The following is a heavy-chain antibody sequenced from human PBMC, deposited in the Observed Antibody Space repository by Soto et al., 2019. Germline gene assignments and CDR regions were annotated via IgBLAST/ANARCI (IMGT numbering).Heavy chain of an antibody. CDR2: IYYSGST. V-gene: IGHV4-31*03. Sequence: KSSETLSLTCTVSGGSISSGGYYWSWIRQHPGKGLEWIGYIYYSGSTYYNPSLKSRVTISVDTSKNQFSLKLSSVTAADTAVYYCARATPFFITGKVYNWFDPWGQGTLVTVSS. CDR1: GGSISSGGYY. CDR3: ARATPFFITGKVYNWFDP. J-gene: IGHJ5*02. D-gene: IGHD1-20*01.